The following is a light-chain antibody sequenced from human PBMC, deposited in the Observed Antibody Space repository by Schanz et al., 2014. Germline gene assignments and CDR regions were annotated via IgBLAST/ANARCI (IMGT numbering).Light chain of an antibody. CDR1: SSDVGGYNY. CDR3: SSYTSSSTVV. CDR2: EVS. V-gene: IGLV2-8*01. J-gene: IGLJ2*01. Sequence: QSALTQPPSASGSPGQSVTISCTGTSSDVGGYNYVSWYQQHPGKAPKLMIYEVSERPSGVPDRFSGSKSGNTASLTVSGLQAEDEADYHCSSYTSSSTVVFGGGTKLTVL.